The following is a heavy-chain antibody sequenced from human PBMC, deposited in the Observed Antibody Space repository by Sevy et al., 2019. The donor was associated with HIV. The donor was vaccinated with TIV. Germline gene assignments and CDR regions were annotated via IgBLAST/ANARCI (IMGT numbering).Heavy chain of an antibody. CDR1: GYTFTGYY. CDR2: INPNSGGT. V-gene: IGHV1-2*06. J-gene: IGHJ1*01. Sequence: ASVKVSCKASGYTFTGYYMHWVRQAPGQGLEWMGRINPNSGGTNYAQKFQGRVTMTRDRSISTAYMGLSRLGSDDTAVYYCARDDRIAVAGHEDFQHWGQGTLVTVSS. D-gene: IGHD6-19*01. CDR3: ARDDRIAVAGHEDFQH.